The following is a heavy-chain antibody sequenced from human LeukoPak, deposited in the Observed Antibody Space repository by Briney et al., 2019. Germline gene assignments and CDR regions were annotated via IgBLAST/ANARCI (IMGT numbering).Heavy chain of an antibody. D-gene: IGHD3-22*01. CDR2: IRSKANSYAT. CDR1: GFTFSGSA. Sequence: GGSLRLSCAASGFTFSGSAMHWVRQASGKGLEWVGRIRSKANSYATAYAASVKGRFTISRDDSKNTAYLQMNSLKTEDTAVYYCTIPGDSSGYYAPLDYWGQGTLVTVSS. CDR3: TIPGDSSGYYAPLDY. J-gene: IGHJ4*02. V-gene: IGHV3-73*01.